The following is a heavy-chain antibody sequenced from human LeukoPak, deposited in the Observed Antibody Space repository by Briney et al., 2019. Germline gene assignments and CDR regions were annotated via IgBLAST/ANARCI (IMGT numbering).Heavy chain of an antibody. D-gene: IGHD3-9*01. J-gene: IGHJ4*02. CDR2: ISGDGGST. CDR3: ALIPYILTGYYNADY. CDR1: GFTFDDYA. V-gene: IGHV3-43*02. Sequence: GGSLRLSCAASGFTFDDYAMHWVRQAPGKGLEWVSLISGDGGSTYYADSEKGRFTISRDNSKNSLYLQVNSLRTEDTALYYCALIPYILTGYYNADYWGQGTLVTVSS.